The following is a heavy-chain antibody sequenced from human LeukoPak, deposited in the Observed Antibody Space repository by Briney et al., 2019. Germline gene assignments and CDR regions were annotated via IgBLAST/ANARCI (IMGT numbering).Heavy chain of an antibody. D-gene: IGHD3-22*01. CDR3: ARGLGGNYYDSSGFDC. Sequence: SETLSLTCTVSGGSISSYYWSWIRRPPGKGLEWIGYIYYSGSTNYNPSLKSRVTISVDTSKNQFSLKLSSVTAADTAVYYCARGLGGNYYDSSGFDCWGQGTLVTVSS. V-gene: IGHV4-59*01. J-gene: IGHJ4*02. CDR2: IYYSGST. CDR1: GGSISSYY.